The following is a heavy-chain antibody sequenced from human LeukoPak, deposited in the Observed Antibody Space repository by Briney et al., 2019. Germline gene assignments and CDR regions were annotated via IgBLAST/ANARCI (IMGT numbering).Heavy chain of an antibody. J-gene: IGHJ5*02. CDR3: ARVRGSTFIVSWFDP. V-gene: IGHV3-30-3*01. Sequence: PGRSLRLSCAASGFTFRSYSMHWVRQAPGKVLEWVAVISPDGNNKYYADSVRGRFTISRDNPKNTLFLQMNSLRAEDTAVYYCARVRGSTFIVSWFDPWGQGTLVTVSS. CDR2: ISPDGNNK. CDR1: GFTFRSYS. D-gene: IGHD6-13*01.